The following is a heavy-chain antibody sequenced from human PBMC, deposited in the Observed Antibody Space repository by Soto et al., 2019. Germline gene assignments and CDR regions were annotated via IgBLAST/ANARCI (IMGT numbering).Heavy chain of an antibody. CDR1: GFTFESYA. CDR2: ISWNSGSI. J-gene: IGHJ4*02. CDR3: VKDIHEQWLVSHFEY. Sequence: EVQLVESGGGSVQPGRSLRLSCVASGFTFESYAMHWVRQVPGKGLEWVSGISWNSGSIGYEDSVKGRFTISRDNAQKSRELERNSLRVEDTAFYYCVKDIHEQWLVSHFEYWGQGALVTVSS. V-gene: IGHV3-9*01. D-gene: IGHD6-19*01.